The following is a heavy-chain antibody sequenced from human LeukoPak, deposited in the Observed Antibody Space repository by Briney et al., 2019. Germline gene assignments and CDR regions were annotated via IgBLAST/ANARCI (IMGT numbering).Heavy chain of an antibody. Sequence: ASVKVPCKASGYTFTSYYIHWARQAPGQGLEWMGWINPNSGGTNYAQKFQGGVTMTTDTSISTVYMELTRLTSDDTAVYYCARDHGTDGTTFTLNFDCWGQGTLVTVSS. CDR2: INPNSGGT. CDR3: ARDHGTDGTTFTLNFDC. V-gene: IGHV1-2*02. J-gene: IGHJ4*02. D-gene: IGHD1-1*01. CDR1: GYTFTSYY.